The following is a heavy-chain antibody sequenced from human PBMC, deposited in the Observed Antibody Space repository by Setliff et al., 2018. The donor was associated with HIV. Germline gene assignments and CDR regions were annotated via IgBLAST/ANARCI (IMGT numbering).Heavy chain of an antibody. CDR1: GSSISSNSY. CDR2: IYHRGGT. J-gene: IGHJ3*01. Sequence: TSETLSLTCSVSGSSISSNSYWWAWIRQPPGKGLEYIGTIYHRGGTFNNPSLKSRVVMPVDTSKNQFSLKLTSVTAADTATYYCARDTGVNVAPDGRGYHTFDFWGRGTMVTVSS. CDR3: ARDTGVNVAPDGRGYHTFDF. V-gene: IGHV4-38-2*02. D-gene: IGHD2-8*02.